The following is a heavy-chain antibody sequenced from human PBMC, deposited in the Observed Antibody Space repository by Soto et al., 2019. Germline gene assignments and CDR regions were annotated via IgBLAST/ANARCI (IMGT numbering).Heavy chain of an antibody. CDR2: IYYSGST. CDR3: ARDPGSGWYPAFDY. Sequence: SETLSLTCTVSGGSISSYYWSWIRRPPGKGLEWIGYIYYSGSTNYNPSLKSRVTISVDTSKNQFSLKLSSVTAADTAVYYCARDPGSGWYPAFDYWGQGTLVTVSS. D-gene: IGHD6-19*01. CDR1: GGSISSYY. J-gene: IGHJ4*02. V-gene: IGHV4-59*01.